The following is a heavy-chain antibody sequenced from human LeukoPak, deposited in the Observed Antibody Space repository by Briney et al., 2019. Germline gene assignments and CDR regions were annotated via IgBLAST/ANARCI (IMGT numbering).Heavy chain of an antibody. J-gene: IGHJ4*02. CDR1: GFTFSSYS. D-gene: IGHD3-10*01. V-gene: IGHV3-21*01. CDR3: AGGGSITMVRGVMPH. Sequence: GGSLRLSCAASGFTFSSYSMNWVRQAPGKGLEWASSISSSSSYIYYADSVKGRFTISRDNAKNSLYLQMNSLRAEDTAVYYCAGGGSITMVRGVMPHWGQGTLVTVSS. CDR2: ISSSSSYI.